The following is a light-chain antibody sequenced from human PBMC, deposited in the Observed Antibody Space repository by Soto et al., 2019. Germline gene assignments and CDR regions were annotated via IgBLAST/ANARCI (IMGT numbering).Light chain of an antibody. Sequence: QSALTQPPSVSGYPGQSVTISCTGTSSDVGSYNRVSWYQQPPGTAPKLMIYEVTNRPSGVPDRFSGSQSGNTASLTISGLQAEDEADYYCSSYTSTNTLVFGGGTKLTVL. CDR2: EVT. CDR1: SSDVGSYNR. CDR3: SSYTSTNTLV. V-gene: IGLV2-18*02. J-gene: IGLJ2*01.